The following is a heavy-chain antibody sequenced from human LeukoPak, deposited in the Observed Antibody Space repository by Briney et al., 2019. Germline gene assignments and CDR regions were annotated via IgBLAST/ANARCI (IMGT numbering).Heavy chain of an antibody. J-gene: IGHJ5*02. V-gene: IGHV1-46*01. CDR3: ARDGYCSSNSCGGEFDP. CDR2: INPSCCST. Sequence: GASVKLSYKSSVYTFTSYYIHWVRQPPAQGLECMGIINPSCCSTSYTQKFQGRVTMTGDTSTSTVYMDLSSLISEDTAVYYGARDGYCSSNSCGGEFDPWGEGTLVTVSS. CDR1: VYTFTSYY. D-gene: IGHD2-2*03.